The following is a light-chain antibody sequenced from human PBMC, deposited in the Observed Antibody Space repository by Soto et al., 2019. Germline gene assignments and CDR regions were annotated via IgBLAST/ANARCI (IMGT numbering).Light chain of an antibody. V-gene: IGKV3-15*01. CDR2: GAT. CDR1: QSVRNNN. J-gene: IGKJ1*01. CDR3: QQYNNWPRT. Sequence: EIVLTQSPGTLSLSPGERATLSCRSSQSVRNNNLNWYQQKPGQAPRLLIHGATTRATGIPARFSGSGSGTEFTLTISSLQSEDFAVYYCQQYNNWPRTFGQGTKVDIK.